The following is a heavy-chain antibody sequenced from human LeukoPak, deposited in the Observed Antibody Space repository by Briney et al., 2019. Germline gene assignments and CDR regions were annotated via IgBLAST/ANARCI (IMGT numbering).Heavy chain of an antibody. J-gene: IGHJ4*02. CDR3: ARDPIYSSSSGDY. D-gene: IGHD6-6*01. Sequence: ASVKVSCKASGGTFSSYAISWVRQAPGQGLEWMGIINPSGGSTSYAQKFQGRVTMTRDTSTSTVYMELSSLRSEDTAVYYCARDPIYSSSSGDYWGQGTLVTVSS. CDR2: INPSGGST. CDR1: GGTFSSYA. V-gene: IGHV1-46*01.